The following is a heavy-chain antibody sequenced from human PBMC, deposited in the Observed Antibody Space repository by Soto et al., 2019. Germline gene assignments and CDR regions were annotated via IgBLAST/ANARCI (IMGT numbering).Heavy chain of an antibody. Sequence: VSVKVCSQATGYTFTSYGMSWERQAPGQGFAWMGWIRAYNGNTNYSQKLQVRVTMTTDTSTGTAYLELRSLISDYTAVFYSARRVTMVRGVTNFDYRRLGTVVTVS. V-gene: IGHV1-18*01. CDR3: ARRVTMVRGVTNFDY. CDR1: GYTFTSYG. J-gene: IGHJ4*01. CDR2: IRAYNGNT. D-gene: IGHD3-10*01.